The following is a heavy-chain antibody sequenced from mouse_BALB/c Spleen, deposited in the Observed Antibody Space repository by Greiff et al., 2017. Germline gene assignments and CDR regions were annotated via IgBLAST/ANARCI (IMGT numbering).Heavy chain of an antibody. CDR2: IWSGGST. J-gene: IGHJ4*01. CDR1: GFSLTSYG. V-gene: IGHV2-2*02. Sequence: QVQLKESGPGLVQPSQSLSITCTVSGFSLTSYGVHWVRQSPGKGLEWLGVIWSGGSTDYNAAFISRLSISKDNSKSPVFFKMNSLQANDTAIYYCARSTVVASRAMDYWGQGTSVTVSS. D-gene: IGHD1-1*01. CDR3: ARSTVVASRAMDY.